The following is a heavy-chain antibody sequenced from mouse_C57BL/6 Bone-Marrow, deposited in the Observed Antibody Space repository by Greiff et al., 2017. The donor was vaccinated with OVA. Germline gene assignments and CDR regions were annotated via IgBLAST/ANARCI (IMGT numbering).Heavy chain of an antibody. CDR3: ARNYGSSDGFAD. V-gene: IGHV1-39*01. D-gene: IGHD1-1*01. Sequence: EVQLQESGPELVKPGASVKISCKASGYSFTDYNMNWVKQSHGKSLEWIGVINPNYGTPSYNQKFKGKATLTVDQTSSTAYMQLNSLTSEDSAVYYCARNYGSSDGFADWGQGTLVTVSA. CDR1: GYSFTDYN. CDR2: INPNYGTP. J-gene: IGHJ3*01.